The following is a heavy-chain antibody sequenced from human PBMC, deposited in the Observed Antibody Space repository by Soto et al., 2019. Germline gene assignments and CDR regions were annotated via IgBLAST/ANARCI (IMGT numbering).Heavy chain of an antibody. Sequence: GGSLRLSCAASGFIFSSYAMHWVRQAPGKGLEWVAVISYDGSNKYYADSVKGRFTISRDNSKNTLYLQMNSLRAEDTAVYYCARDSRSGYDYESYYYGMDVWGQGTTVTVSS. J-gene: IGHJ6*02. V-gene: IGHV3-30-3*01. CDR1: GFIFSSYA. D-gene: IGHD5-12*01. CDR3: ARDSRSGYDYESYYYGMDV. CDR2: ISYDGSNK.